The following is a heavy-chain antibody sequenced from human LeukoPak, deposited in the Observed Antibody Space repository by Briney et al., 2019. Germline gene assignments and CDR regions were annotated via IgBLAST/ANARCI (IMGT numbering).Heavy chain of an antibody. CDR2: ISSSGSYI. V-gene: IGHV3-21*01. CDR1: RFTFSSYS. CDR3: VRGDRHDSMPSFAY. D-gene: IGHD2/OR15-2a*01. J-gene: IGHJ4*02. Sequence: SGGSLRLSCAASRFTFSSYSMNWVRQAPGKGLEWVSSISSSGSYIYYADSVKGRFTISRDNAKNSLYLQMNSLRAEDTAIYYCVRGDRHDSMPSFAYWGQGILVTVSS.